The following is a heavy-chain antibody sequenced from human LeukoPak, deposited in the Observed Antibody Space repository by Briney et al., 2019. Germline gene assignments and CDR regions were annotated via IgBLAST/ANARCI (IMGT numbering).Heavy chain of an antibody. CDR3: ARLVGEYANAFDI. J-gene: IGHJ3*02. Sequence: SETLSLTCTVSGGSISSYYWSWIRQPPGKGLEWIGYIYSSGSTNYNPSLKSRLTISVDASKNQFSLKLSSVTAADTAVYYCARLVGEYANAFDIWGQGTMVTVSS. CDR2: IYSSGST. CDR1: GGSISSYY. D-gene: IGHD2-8*01. V-gene: IGHV4-59*01.